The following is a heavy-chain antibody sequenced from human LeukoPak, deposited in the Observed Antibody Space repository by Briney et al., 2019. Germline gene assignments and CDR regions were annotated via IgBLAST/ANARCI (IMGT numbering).Heavy chain of an antibody. Sequence: PSETLSLTCTVSGGPISSSSYYWGWIRQPPGKGLEWIGSIYYSGSTYYNPSLKSRVTISVDTSKNQFSLKLSSVTAADTAVYYCAAAASYYFDYWGQGTLVTVSS. CDR3: AAAASYYFDY. J-gene: IGHJ4*02. D-gene: IGHD6-13*01. CDR2: IYYSGST. CDR1: GGPISSSSYY. V-gene: IGHV4-39*01.